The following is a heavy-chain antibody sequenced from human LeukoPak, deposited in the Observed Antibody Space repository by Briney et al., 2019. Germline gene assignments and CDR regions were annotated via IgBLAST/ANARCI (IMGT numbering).Heavy chain of an antibody. Sequence: PGGSLRLSCAASGFTFSSYWMSWVRQAPGKGLEWVANIKQDGSEKYYVDSMKGRFTISRDNAKNSLYLQMNSLRAEDTAVYYCARDSFYDSSGYFTRRFDYWGREPWSPSPQ. CDR3: ARDSFYDSSGYFTRRFDY. CDR1: GFTFSSYW. CDR2: IKQDGSEK. D-gene: IGHD3-22*01. J-gene: IGHJ4*02. V-gene: IGHV3-7*03.